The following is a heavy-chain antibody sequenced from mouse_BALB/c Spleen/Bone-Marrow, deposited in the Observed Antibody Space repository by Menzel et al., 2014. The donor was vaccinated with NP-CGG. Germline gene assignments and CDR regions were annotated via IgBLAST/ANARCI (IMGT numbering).Heavy chain of an antibody. Sequence: VQLQQSGPGLVQPSQSLSITCTVSGFSLTSYGLHWVRQSPGKGLEWLGVIWSGGSTDYYAPFISRRSISKDNSKSQVFFKMNSLQSNDTARYYCARNPIRRSAMDYWGQGTSVTVSS. J-gene: IGHJ4*01. CDR1: GFSLTSYG. CDR3: ARNPIRRSAMDY. V-gene: IGHV2-2*03. D-gene: IGHD2-12*01. CDR2: IWSGGST.